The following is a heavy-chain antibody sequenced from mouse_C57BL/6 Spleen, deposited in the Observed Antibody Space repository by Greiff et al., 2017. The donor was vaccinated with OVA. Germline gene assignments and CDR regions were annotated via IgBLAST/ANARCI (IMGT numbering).Heavy chain of an antibody. Sequence: DVMLVESGGGLVQPGGSMKLSCVASGFTFSNYWMNWVRQSPEKGLEWVAQIRLKSDNYETHYAESVKGRFTISRDDSKSSVYLQMNNLRAEDTGIYYFTENLRYAMDYWGQGTSVSVSS. CDR2: IRLKSDNYET. CDR3: TENLRYAMDY. J-gene: IGHJ4*01. CDR1: GFTFSNYW. V-gene: IGHV6-3*01. D-gene: IGHD1-1*01.